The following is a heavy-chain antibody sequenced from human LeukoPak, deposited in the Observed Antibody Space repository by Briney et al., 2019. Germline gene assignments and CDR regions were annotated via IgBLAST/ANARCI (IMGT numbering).Heavy chain of an antibody. D-gene: IGHD6-13*01. CDR1: GGSISSYY. CDR2: IYYSGST. J-gene: IGHJ5*02. CDR3: ARLVAAAGKNWFDP. Sequence: SETLSLTCTVSGGSISSYYWSWIRQPPGKGLEWIGDIYYSGSTNYNPSLKSRVTISVDASKNQLSLKLSSVTAADTAVYYCARLVAAAGKNWFDPWGQGTLVIVSS. V-gene: IGHV4-59*01.